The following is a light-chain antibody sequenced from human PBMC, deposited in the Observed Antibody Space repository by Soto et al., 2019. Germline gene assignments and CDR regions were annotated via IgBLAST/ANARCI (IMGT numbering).Light chain of an antibody. CDR2: EVN. Sequence: QSALIQPASVSGSPGQSITISCTGTSRDFGGSNYVSWYQHHPHRAPKLLIYEVNYRPSGVSSRFSGSKSGNTASLTISGLQAEDEADYYCSSYTSSNTLEVFGVGTKVTVL. V-gene: IGLV2-14*01. CDR3: SSYTSSNTLEV. J-gene: IGLJ1*01. CDR1: SRDFGGSNY.